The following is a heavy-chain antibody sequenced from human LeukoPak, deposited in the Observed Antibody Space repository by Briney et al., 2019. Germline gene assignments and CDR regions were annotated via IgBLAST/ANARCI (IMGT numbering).Heavy chain of an antibody. Sequence: GGSLGFSGAAPGFTSVGSAMNWFARASGKGLKGVDGFRSKANSYATAYAASVKGRFTISRDDSKNTAYLQMNSLKTEDTAVYYCTRLGYYYGSGSPNQYWGQGTLVTISS. CDR3: TRLGYYYGSGSPNQY. CDR1: GFTSVGSA. V-gene: IGHV3-73*01. CDR2: FRSKANSYAT. J-gene: IGHJ4*02. D-gene: IGHD3-10*01.